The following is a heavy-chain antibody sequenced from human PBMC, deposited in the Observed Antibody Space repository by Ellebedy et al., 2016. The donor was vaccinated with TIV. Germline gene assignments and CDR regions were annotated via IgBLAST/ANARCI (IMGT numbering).Heavy chain of an antibody. V-gene: IGHV4-61*02. J-gene: IGHJ6*03. CDR3: ARDMYYDFWSGYYSYYYMDV. Sequence: SETLSLTXTVSGGSISSGSYYWSWIRQPAGKGLEWIGRIYTSGSTNYNPSLKSRVTMSVDTSKNQFSLKLSSVTAADTAVYYCARDMYYDFWSGYYSYYYMDVWGKGTTVTVSS. CDR1: GGSISSGSYY. D-gene: IGHD3-3*01. CDR2: IYTSGST.